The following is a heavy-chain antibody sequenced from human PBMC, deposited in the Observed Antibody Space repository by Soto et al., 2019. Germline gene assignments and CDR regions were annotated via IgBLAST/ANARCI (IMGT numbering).Heavy chain of an antibody. CDR2: IYYSGST. V-gene: IGHV4-31*03. Sequence: QVQLQESGPGLVKPSQTLSLTCTVSGGSISSGGYYWSWIRQHPGKGLEWIGYIYYSGSTYYNPSLRSRVTISVDTSKNQFSLKLSSVTAADTAVYYCARQFEVGGYYFDYWGQGTLVTVSS. J-gene: IGHJ4*02. D-gene: IGHD3-10*01. CDR1: GGSISSGGYY. CDR3: ARQFEVGGYYFDY.